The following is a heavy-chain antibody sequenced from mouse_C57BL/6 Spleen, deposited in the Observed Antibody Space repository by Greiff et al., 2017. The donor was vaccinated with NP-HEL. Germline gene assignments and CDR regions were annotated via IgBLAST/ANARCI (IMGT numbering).Heavy chain of an antibody. D-gene: IGHD2-3*01. Sequence: QVQLQQPGAELVRPGSSVKLSCKASGYTFTSYWMHWVKQRPIQGLEWIGNIDPSDSETHYNQKFKDKATLTADKSSSTAYMQLSSLTYEDSAVYYCVYDGYSFDYWGQGTTLTVSS. CDR3: VYDGYSFDY. CDR2: IDPSDSET. V-gene: IGHV1-52*01. J-gene: IGHJ2*01. CDR1: GYTFTSYW.